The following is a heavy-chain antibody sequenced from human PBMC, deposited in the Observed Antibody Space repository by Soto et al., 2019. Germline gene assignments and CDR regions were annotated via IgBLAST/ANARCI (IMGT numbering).Heavy chain of an antibody. CDR3: ARGRYGDY. V-gene: IGHV1-18*01. D-gene: IGHD1-1*01. J-gene: IGHJ4*02. CDR2: ISAHNGNT. CDR1: GYGFTTYG. Sequence: QVHLVQSGAEVKKPGASVKVSCKGSGYGFTTYGITWVRQAPGQGLEWMAWISAHNGNTNYAQKVQGRVTVTRDTSTSTAYMELRSLRYYDTAVYYCARGRYGDYWGQGALVTVSS.